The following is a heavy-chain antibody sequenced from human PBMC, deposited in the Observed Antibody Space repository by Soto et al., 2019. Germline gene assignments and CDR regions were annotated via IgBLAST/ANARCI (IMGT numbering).Heavy chain of an antibody. CDR1: GFTFRSFT. CDR2: ISSNSAYI. CDR3: TSDASRDSSARGWFDP. Sequence: PGGSLRLSCAASGFTFRSFTMNWVRQAPGKGLEWVSTISSNSAYIYYADALRGRFTISRDNAKNSLHLQMNSLRAEDTAVYYCTSDASRDSSARGWFDPWGPGTPVTVS. D-gene: IGHD6-13*01. J-gene: IGHJ5*02. V-gene: IGHV3-21*01.